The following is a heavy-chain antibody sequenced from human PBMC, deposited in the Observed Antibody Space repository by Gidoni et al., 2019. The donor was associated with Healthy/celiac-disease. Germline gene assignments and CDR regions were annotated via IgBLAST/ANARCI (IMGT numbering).Heavy chain of an antibody. CDR2: ISAYSGDT. CDR1: GYIFISNG. D-gene: IGHD5-12*01. V-gene: IGHV1-18*04. CDR3: ARDATGYSGYDSGLPAVVGYYNGMDV. Sequence: QVQLVQSGAEVKKPGASVKVSCKASGYIFISNGISWVRQAPGQGLEWMGWISAYSGDTDIAQKFQGRVTMTTDTSTSTAYLELRRLRFDDTAVYYCARDATGYSGYDSGLPAVVGYYNGMDVWGQGTTVTVSS. J-gene: IGHJ6*02.